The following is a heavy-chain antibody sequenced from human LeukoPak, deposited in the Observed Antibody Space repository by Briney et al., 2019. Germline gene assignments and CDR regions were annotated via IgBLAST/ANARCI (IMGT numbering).Heavy chain of an antibody. D-gene: IGHD3-10*01. J-gene: IGHJ6*02. CDR1: GGTFSSYA. V-gene: IGHV1-8*02. CDR3: ARTYYYGSGSYFHYYGMDV. Sequence: ASVKVSCKASGGTFSSYAISWVRQATGQGLEWMGWMNPNSGNTGYAQKFQGRVTMTRNTSISTAYMELSSLRSEDTAVYYCARTYYYGSGSYFHYYGMDVWGQGTTVTVSS. CDR2: MNPNSGNT.